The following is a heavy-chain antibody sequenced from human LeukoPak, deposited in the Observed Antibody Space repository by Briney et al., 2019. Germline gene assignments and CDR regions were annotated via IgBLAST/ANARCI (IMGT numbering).Heavy chain of an antibody. CDR3: ARKGIVVETDYYYYYMDV. D-gene: IGHD2-2*01. CDR2: IWYGGSNK. Sequence: GRSLRLSCAASGFTFSSYGMHWVRQAPGKGLEWVAVIWYGGSNKYYADSVKGRFTISRDNSKNTLYLQMNSLRAEDTAVYYRARKGIVVETDYYYYYMDVWGKGTTVTVSS. J-gene: IGHJ6*03. V-gene: IGHV3-33*01. CDR1: GFTFSSYG.